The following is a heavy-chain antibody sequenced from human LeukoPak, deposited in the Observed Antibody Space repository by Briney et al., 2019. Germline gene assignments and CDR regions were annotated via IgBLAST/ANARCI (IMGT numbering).Heavy chain of an antibody. CDR1: GYTFTSYY. J-gene: IGHJ3*02. Sequence: ASVKVSCKASGYTFTSYYMHWVRQAPGQGLEWMGIINPSGGSTSHAQKFQGRVTITTDESTSTAYMELSSLRSEDTAVYYCASRSTGYSSGWYDGDAFDIWGQGTMVTVSS. CDR3: ASRSTGYSSGWYDGDAFDI. D-gene: IGHD6-19*01. V-gene: IGHV1-46*01. CDR2: INPSGGST.